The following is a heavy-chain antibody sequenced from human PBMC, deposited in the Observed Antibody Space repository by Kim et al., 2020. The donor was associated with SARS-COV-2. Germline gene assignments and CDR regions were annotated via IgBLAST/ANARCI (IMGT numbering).Heavy chain of an antibody. CDR3: ARSSTSCSSFDY. CDR1: GYTFTSYD. J-gene: IGHJ4*02. CDR2: MNPNSGNT. V-gene: IGHV1-8*01. Sequence: ASVKVSCKASGYTFTSYDINWVRQATGQGLEWMGWMNPNSGNTGYAQKFQGRVTMTRNTSISTAYMELSSLRSEDTAVYYCARSSTSCSSFDYWGQGTLVTVSS. D-gene: IGHD2-2*01.